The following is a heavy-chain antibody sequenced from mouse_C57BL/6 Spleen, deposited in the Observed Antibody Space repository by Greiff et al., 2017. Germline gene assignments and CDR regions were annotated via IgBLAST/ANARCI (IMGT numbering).Heavy chain of an antibody. CDR3: ENGYGNYVPFAY. Sequence: EVQLQQSGPELVKPGASVKISCKASGYTFTDYYMNWVKQSHGKSLEWIGDIIPNNGGTSYNQKFKGKATLTVDKSSSTAYMELRSLTSEDSAVYYCENGYGNYVPFAYWGQGTLVTVSA. D-gene: IGHD2-1*01. J-gene: IGHJ3*01. CDR2: IIPNNGGT. V-gene: IGHV1-26*01. CDR1: GYTFTDYY.